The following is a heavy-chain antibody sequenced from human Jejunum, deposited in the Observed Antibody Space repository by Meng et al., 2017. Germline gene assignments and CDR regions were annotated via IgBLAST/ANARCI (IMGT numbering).Heavy chain of an antibody. V-gene: IGHV4-61*01. CDR2: VFYTGST. Sequence: QVDLEGSGPGLVRPSETLSLTCTVSGVSVTSGHYYWSWVRQPPGQGLEWIGHVFYTGSTNYSPSFKSRVTISVHTSMNQFSLKLNSVTAADTAVYYCARGGWDFEYWGQGILVTVSS. CDR1: GVSVTSGHYY. CDR3: ARGGWDFEY. J-gene: IGHJ4*02. D-gene: IGHD3-16*01.